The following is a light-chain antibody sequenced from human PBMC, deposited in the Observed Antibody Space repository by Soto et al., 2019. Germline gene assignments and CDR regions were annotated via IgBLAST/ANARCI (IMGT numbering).Light chain of an antibody. CDR3: QQYYSTTVT. CDR2: WAS. CDR1: QSVFYRPDNKDF. V-gene: IGKV4-1*01. J-gene: IGKJ4*01. Sequence: DIVMTQSPDSLAVSLGERATINCKSSQSVFYRPDNKDFLAWYQQKPGQPPKLLIYWASTRESGVPDRFSGSASGTDLTLTISSLQAEDVAVYYCQQYYSTTVTFGGGTKVEIK.